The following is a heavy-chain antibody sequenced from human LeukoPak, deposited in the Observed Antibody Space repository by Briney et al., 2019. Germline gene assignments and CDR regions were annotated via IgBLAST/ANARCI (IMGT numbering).Heavy chain of an antibody. V-gene: IGHV1-2*02. D-gene: IGHD3-3*01. CDR2: INPNSGGT. CDR3: ARGGNDYDFWSGYYPYYYYGMDV. Sequence: ASVKVSCKASGYTFTGYYMHWVRQAPGQGLEWMGWINPNSGGTNYAQKFQGRVTMTRDTSVSTAYMELSRLRSDDTAVYYCARGGNDYDFWSGYYPYYYYGMDVWGQGTTVTVSS. J-gene: IGHJ6*02. CDR1: GYTFTGYY.